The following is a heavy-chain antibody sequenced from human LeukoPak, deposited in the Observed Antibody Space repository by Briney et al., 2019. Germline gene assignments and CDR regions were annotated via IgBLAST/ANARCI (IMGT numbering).Heavy chain of an antibody. J-gene: IGHJ4*02. CDR2: MYYRGST. Sequence: SETLSLTCTVSGVSISSSSYYWGCIRQPPGKGLEWIGSMYYRGSTYHNPYLKSRVTISEDTSKNQFLLKLSSVTAAATAVYYCATTTIRLGYGRQGTLVTVSS. V-gene: IGHV4-39*07. D-gene: IGHD1-26*01. CDR1: GVSISSSSYY. CDR3: ATTTIRLGY.